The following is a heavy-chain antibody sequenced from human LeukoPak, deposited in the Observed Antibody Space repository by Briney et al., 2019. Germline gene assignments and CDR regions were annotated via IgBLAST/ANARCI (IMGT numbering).Heavy chain of an antibody. V-gene: IGHV4-38-2*02. Sequence: PETLSLTCSVSGYSISSGYYWGWIRQAPGKGLEWVGTIYHTGTTYYNPFLKSRVTISVHTSTNQFSLRLNSVTAADTAVYYCASPAAMSYYYMDVWGKGTTVTVSS. CDR1: GYSISSGYY. CDR2: IYHTGTT. CDR3: ASPAAMSYYYMDV. J-gene: IGHJ6*03. D-gene: IGHD2-2*01.